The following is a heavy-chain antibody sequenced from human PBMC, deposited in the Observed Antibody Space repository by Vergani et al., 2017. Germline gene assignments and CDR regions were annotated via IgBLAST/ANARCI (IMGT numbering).Heavy chain of an antibody. J-gene: IGHJ4*02. V-gene: IGHV4-34*01. Sequence: QVQLQQWGAGLLKPSETLSLTFAVHGWSFRGYYWSWIRQPPGKGLEWFGGINHSGSTNYNPSLKSRATISVDTSKNQFSLKMSSVTAADTAVYYCARGPVGAMVRGVFDYWGQGTLVIVSS. CDR1: GWSFRGYY. CDR2: INHSGST. CDR3: ARGPVGAMVRGVFDY. D-gene: IGHD3-10*01.